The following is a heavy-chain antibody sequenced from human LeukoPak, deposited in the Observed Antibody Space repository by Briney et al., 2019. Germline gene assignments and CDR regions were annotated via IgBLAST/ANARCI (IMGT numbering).Heavy chain of an antibody. CDR2: IYHSGNT. D-gene: IGHD3-22*01. V-gene: IGHV4-38-2*01. CDR1: GYSISSAYY. CDR3: ARLDYYDSSGYSYAFDI. J-gene: IGHJ3*02. Sequence: SETLSLTCAVSGYSISSAYYWGWIRQPPGKGLEWIGSIYHSGNTYYNPSLKSRVTISVDTSKNQFSLKLRSMTAADTAVYYCARLDYYDSSGYSYAFDIWGQGTMVTVSS.